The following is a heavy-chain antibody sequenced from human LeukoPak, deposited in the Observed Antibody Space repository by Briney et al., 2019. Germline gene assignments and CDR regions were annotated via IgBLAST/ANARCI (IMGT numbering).Heavy chain of an antibody. D-gene: IGHD6-19*01. V-gene: IGHV4-59*01. CDR2: IYYSGST. J-gene: IGHJ6*03. CDR3: ARDGGSVNGGYSSGWYVDYYYYMDV. CDR1: GGSISSYY. Sequence: SETLSLTCTVSGGSISSYYWSWIRQPPGKGLEWIGYIYYSGSTNYNPSLKSRVTISVDTSKNQFSLKLSSVTAAATAVYYCARDGGSVNGGYSSGWYVDYYYYMDVWGKGTTVTVSS.